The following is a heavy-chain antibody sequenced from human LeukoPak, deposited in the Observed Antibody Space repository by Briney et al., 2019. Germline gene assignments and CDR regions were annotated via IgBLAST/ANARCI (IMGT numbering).Heavy chain of an antibody. CDR2: MSASSGNT. Sequence: ASVKVSCKASGYTFTNYDINWVRQATGQGLEWLGWMSASSGNTGYAQKFQGRVSMTRATSISTAYLGLTSLTFDDTVVYYCARTPPKGDIDYWGQGTLVTVSS. J-gene: IGHJ4*02. CDR1: GYTFTNYD. V-gene: IGHV1-8*01. D-gene: IGHD2-21*02. CDR3: ARTPPKGDIDY.